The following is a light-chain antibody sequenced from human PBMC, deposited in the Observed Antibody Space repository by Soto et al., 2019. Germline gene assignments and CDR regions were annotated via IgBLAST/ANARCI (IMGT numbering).Light chain of an antibody. V-gene: IGKV1-5*03. J-gene: IGKJ1*01. CDR1: QSVGSW. CDR3: QQYHKFWT. CDR2: KAS. Sequence: DIQMTQSPSTLSASVGDRVTITCRASQSVGSWLAWYQQKPGKAPKLLIYKASRVESGVPSRFSGSESGTEFTLTISNLQPDVFATYYCQQYHKFWTFGQGTKVEIK.